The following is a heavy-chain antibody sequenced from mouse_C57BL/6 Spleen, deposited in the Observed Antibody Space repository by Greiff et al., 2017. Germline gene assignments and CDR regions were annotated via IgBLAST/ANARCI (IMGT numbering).Heavy chain of an antibody. Sequence: QVQLQQPGTELVKPGASVKLSCKASGYTFTSYWMHWVKQRPGQGLEWIGNINPSNGGTNYNEKFKSKATLTVDKSSSTAYMQLSSLTSEDSAVYYCARLDGDYDGYYAMDYWGQGTSVTVSS. D-gene: IGHD2-4*01. CDR3: ARLDGDYDGYYAMDY. V-gene: IGHV1-53*01. CDR1: GYTFTSYW. CDR2: INPSNGGT. J-gene: IGHJ4*01.